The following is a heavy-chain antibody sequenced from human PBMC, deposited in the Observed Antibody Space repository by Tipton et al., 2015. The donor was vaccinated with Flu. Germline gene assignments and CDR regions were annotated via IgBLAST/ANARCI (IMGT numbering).Heavy chain of an antibody. Sequence: QLVQSGAEVKEPGESLKISCQASGYLFSNYWIGWVRQTPAKGLEWMGIIYPADSYTTYSPSFHGQVSISADKSITTAYLQWSSLKASDTAIYYCVLICTGSYMAPPDYWGQGTLVTVSS. D-gene: IGHD3-10*01. CDR1: GYLFSNYW. CDR3: VLICTGSYMAPPDY. CDR2: IYPADSYT. V-gene: IGHV5-51*03. J-gene: IGHJ4*02.